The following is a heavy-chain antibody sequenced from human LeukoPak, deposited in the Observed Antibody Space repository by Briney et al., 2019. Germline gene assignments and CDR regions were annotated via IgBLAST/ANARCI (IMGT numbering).Heavy chain of an antibody. D-gene: IGHD3-3*01. J-gene: IGHJ6*03. CDR1: GYTFTSYD. V-gene: IGHV1-8*01. Sequence: ASVKVSCKASGYTFTSYDINWVRQATGQGLEWMGWMNPNSGNTGYAQKFQGRVTITRNTSISTAYMELSSLRSEDTAVYYCAREGYDFHYYYYMDVWGKGTTVTVSS. CDR3: AREGYDFHYYYYMDV. CDR2: MNPNSGNT.